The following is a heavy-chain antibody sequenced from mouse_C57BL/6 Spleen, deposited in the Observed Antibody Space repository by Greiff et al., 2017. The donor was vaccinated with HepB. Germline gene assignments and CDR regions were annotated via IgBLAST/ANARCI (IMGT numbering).Heavy chain of an antibody. CDR2: IDPSDSYT. Sequence: QVQLQQPGAELVMPGASVKLSCKASGYTFTSYWMHWVKQRPGQGLEWIGEIDPSDSYTNYNQKFKGKSTLTVDKSSSTAYMQLSSLTSEDSAVYYCARIQRDRGFDYWGQGTTLTVSS. J-gene: IGHJ2*01. CDR1: GYTFTSYW. D-gene: IGHD3-3*01. V-gene: IGHV1-69*01. CDR3: ARIQRDRGFDY.